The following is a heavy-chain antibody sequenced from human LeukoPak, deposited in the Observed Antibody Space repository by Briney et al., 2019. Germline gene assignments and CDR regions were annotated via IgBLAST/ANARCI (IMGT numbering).Heavy chain of an antibody. V-gene: IGHV7-4-1*02. CDR2: INTNTGNP. D-gene: IGHD3-22*01. CDR1: GYTFTSYA. J-gene: IGHJ4*02. CDR3: ARGPNYYDSSGRQNSFDY. Sequence: ASVTVSCKGSGYTFTSYAMNWVRQAPGQGLEWMGWINTNTGNPTYAQGFTGRFVISLDTSVSTASLQISSLKAEDTDVYYCARGPNYYDSSGRQNSFDYWGQGTLVTVSS.